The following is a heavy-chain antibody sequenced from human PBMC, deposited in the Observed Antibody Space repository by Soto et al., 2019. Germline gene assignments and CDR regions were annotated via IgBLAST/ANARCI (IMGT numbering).Heavy chain of an antibody. D-gene: IGHD6-25*01. CDR2: IYRGLAT. CDR1: GFAVSDNY. J-gene: IGHJ3*02. V-gene: IGHV3-53*01. CDR3: ARDRSDSSRADSFDI. Sequence: EVQLVESGGGLIQPGGSLRLSCAVSGFAVSDNYMSWVRQAPGKGLEWVSVIYRGLATHYADSVKGRFTISRDDSKNTVYRQMNSLRAEDTAVYYCARDRSDSSRADSFDIWGQGTVVTVSS.